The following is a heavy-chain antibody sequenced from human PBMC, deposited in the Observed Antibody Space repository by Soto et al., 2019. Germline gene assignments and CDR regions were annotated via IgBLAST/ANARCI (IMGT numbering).Heavy chain of an antibody. Sequence: QVQLQQWGAGLLKPSETLSLTCAVYGGSFSGYYWSWIRQPPGKGLEWIGEINHSGSTNYNPYLQSRVTISVDTSKDQFSLKLSSVTAADTAVYYCARGGATIFGVVITLYYFDYWGQGTLVTVSS. CDR1: GGSFSGYY. CDR2: INHSGST. D-gene: IGHD3-3*01. V-gene: IGHV4-34*01. CDR3: ARGGATIFGVVITLYYFDY. J-gene: IGHJ4*02.